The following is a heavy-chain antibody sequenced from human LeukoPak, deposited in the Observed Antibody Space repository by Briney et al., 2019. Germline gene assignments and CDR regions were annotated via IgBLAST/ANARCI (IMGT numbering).Heavy chain of an antibody. CDR2: ISSSSSTI. D-gene: IGHD3-10*01. J-gene: IGHJ3*02. CDR3: AGKVFAPNYYGSGSYPPGAFDI. V-gene: IGHV3-48*04. CDR1: GFTFSSYS. Sequence: GGSLRLSCAASGFTFSSYSMNWVRQAPGKGLEWVSYISSSSSTIYYADSVKGRFTISRDNAKNSLYLQMNSLRAEDTAVYYCAGKVFAPNYYGSGSYPPGAFDIWGQGTMVTVSS.